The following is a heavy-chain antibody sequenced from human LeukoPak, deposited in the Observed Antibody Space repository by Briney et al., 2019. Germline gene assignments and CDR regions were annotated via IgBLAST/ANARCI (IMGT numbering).Heavy chain of an antibody. CDR2: ISWNSGSI. CDR1: GFTFDDYA. V-gene: IGHV3-9*01. D-gene: IGHD3-22*01. CDR3: AKDKYLYDSSGFSAFDI. J-gene: IGHJ3*02. Sequence: PGGSLRLSCAASGFTFDDYAMHWVRQAPGKGLEWVSGISWNSGSIGYADSVKGRFTVSRDNAKNSLYPQMDSLRADDTALYYCAKDKYLYDSSGFSAFDIWGQGTMVTVSS.